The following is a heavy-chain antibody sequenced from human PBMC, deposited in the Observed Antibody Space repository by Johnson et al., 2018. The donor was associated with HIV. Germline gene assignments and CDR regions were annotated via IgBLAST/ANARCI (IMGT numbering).Heavy chain of an antibody. CDR3: AGGSSGSFDL. J-gene: IGHJ3*01. D-gene: IGHD6-6*01. Sequence: VQLVESGGGLFQPGGSLRLSCAVPGYSVTGYNMNWVRQAPVKGLEWVSVIYTGSDSPSYTDSVKDRFTISRDSSKNAVYLQMSSLRAEDTALYYCAGGSSGSFDLWGRGTMVTVSS. CDR1: GYSVTGYN. CDR2: IYTGSDSP. V-gene: IGHV3-66*01.